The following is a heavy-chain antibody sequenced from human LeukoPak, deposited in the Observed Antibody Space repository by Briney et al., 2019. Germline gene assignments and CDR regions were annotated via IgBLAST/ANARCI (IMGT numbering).Heavy chain of an antibody. CDR1: GYTFTGYY. J-gene: IGHJ4*02. V-gene: IGHV1-46*01. D-gene: IGHD4-17*01. CDR3: ARARLREFDY. CDR2: INPSGGST. Sequence: ASVKVSCKASGYTFTGYYMHWVRQAPGQGLEWMGIINPSGGSTSYAQKFQGRVTMTRDMSTSTVYMELSSLRSEDTAVYYCARARLREFDYWGQGTLVTVSS.